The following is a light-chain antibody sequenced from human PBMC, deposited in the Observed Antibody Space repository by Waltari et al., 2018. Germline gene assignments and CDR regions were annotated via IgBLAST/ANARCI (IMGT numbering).Light chain of an antibody. Sequence: QSVLTQPPSVSGAPGQRVTISCTGSGSNIRAGHAVHWYPQLPRAAPKLLIYGSTSRPLGVPARFFGSTSGTSASLAIIGLQAEDEAEYYCQSYDTSLSVVFGGGTKLTVL. J-gene: IGLJ3*02. CDR2: GST. CDR3: QSYDTSLSVV. V-gene: IGLV1-40*01. CDR1: GSNIRAGHA.